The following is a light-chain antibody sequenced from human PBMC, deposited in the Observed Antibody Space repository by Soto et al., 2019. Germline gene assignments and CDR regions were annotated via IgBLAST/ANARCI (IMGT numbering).Light chain of an antibody. Sequence: DIQMTQSPSTLSASVGDRVTITCRASHSISSWLAWYQQKPGKAPKLLIYDASSLESGVPSRFSGSGSGTEFTLTISSLQPDDFATYYCQQYNSYTVTFGQGTKVDIK. V-gene: IGKV1-5*01. CDR3: QQYNSYTVT. CDR2: DAS. J-gene: IGKJ1*01. CDR1: HSISSW.